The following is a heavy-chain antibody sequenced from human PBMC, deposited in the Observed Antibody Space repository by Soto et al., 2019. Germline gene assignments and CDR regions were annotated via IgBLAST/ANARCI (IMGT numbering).Heavy chain of an antibody. Sequence: QVQLQQWGAGLLKPSETLSLTCAVYGGSFSGYYWSWIRQPPGKGLEWIGEINHSGSTNYNPSLKRRVTRSVDTSKNQFSLKLSSVTAADTAVYYCAREGRLLEWLLFYAFDIWGQGTMVTVSS. D-gene: IGHD3-3*01. J-gene: IGHJ3*02. CDR2: INHSGST. CDR1: GGSFSGYY. CDR3: AREGRLLEWLLFYAFDI. V-gene: IGHV4-34*01.